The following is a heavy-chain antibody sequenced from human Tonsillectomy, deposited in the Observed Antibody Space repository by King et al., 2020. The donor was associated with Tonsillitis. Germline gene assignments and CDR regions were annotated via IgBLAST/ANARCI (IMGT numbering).Heavy chain of an antibody. V-gene: IGHV3-33*06. J-gene: IGHJ6*02. CDR2: IWYDGSKK. D-gene: IGHD2-15*01. CDR1: GFIFSSYA. CDR3: AKVIDCSCGSCYSRYYYGMDV. Sequence: QVQLVESGGGVVQPGRSLRLSCAASGFIFSSYAMYWVRQAPGKGLEWVAVIWYDGSKKYYADSVKGRFIISRDNSKNTLYLQMNSLRAEDTAVYYCAKVIDCSCGSCYSRYYYGMDVWGQGTTVTVSS.